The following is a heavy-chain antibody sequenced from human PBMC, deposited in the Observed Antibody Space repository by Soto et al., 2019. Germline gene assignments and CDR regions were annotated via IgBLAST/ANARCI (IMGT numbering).Heavy chain of an antibody. CDR2: IYYSGST. Sequence: SETLSLTCTVSGGSISSSSYYWGWIRQPPGKGLEWIGSIYYSGSTYYNPSLKSRVTISVDTSKNQFSLKLSSVTAADTAVYYCARHFYRVYGDPQDYWGQGTLVTVSS. D-gene: IGHD4-17*01. V-gene: IGHV4-39*01. J-gene: IGHJ4*02. CDR1: GGSISSSSYY. CDR3: ARHFYRVYGDPQDY.